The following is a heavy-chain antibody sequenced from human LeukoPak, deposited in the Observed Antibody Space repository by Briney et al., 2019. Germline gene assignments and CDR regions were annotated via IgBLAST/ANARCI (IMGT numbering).Heavy chain of an antibody. CDR1: GFTFSTYA. CDR3: AKGRTLDY. CDR2: ISNSGSST. Sequence: PGGSLRLSCAASGFTFSTYAMSWVRQAPGKGLGWVSAISNSGSSTYCADSVKGRFTISRDTSKNTLYLQMNSLRAEDTAVYYCAKGRTLDYWGQGTLVTVSS. J-gene: IGHJ4*02. V-gene: IGHV3-23*01.